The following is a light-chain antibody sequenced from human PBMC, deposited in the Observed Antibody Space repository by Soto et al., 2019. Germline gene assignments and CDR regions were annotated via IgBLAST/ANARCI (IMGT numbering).Light chain of an antibody. CDR2: GAS. V-gene: IGKV3-20*01. J-gene: IGKJ2*01. CDR1: QSVYNNY. CDR3: QHYGLPPHS. Sequence: EIVLTQSPGTLSLSPGERATLSCRASQSVYNNYLAWYQQKPGQTPRLLVNGASNRATGIPDRFSGGGSGTDFTLTTSSLEAEELAVYDCQHYGLPPHSFGQGTRVEIK.